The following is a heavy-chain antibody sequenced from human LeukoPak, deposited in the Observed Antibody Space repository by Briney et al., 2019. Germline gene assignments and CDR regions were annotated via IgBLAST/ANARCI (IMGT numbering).Heavy chain of an antibody. D-gene: IGHD2-15*01. CDR3: AKESVVVAATGYYYYMDV. CDR1: GFTLRNYA. CDR2: LSGSTT. J-gene: IGHJ6*03. Sequence: PGGSLRLSCAVSGFTLRNYAMSWVRQAPGRGLEWVSILSGSTTYYADSVKGRFTMSRDNSENTLYLQMNSLRAEDTAIYYCAKESVVVAATGYYYYMDVWGKGTTVTVSS. V-gene: IGHV3-23*01.